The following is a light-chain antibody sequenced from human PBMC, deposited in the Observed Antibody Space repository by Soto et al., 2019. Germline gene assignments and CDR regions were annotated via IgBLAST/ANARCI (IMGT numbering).Light chain of an antibody. J-gene: IGKJ1*01. CDR3: XXXXXXXWT. V-gene: IGKV3-20*01. CDR2: AAS. CDR1: QSVSSNY. Sequence: EIVLTQSPGTLSLSPGERATISCRASQSVSSNYLAWYQQKPGQAPRLLIYAASNRASGIPDRFGGSGSGTDFTLTVSRLEXXXXXXXXXXXXXXXXWTFGQGTKVEI.